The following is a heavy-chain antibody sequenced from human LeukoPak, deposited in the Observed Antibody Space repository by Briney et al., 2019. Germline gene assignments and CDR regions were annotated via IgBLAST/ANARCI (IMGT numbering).Heavy chain of an antibody. V-gene: IGHV1-3*03. CDR3: TLYNY. Sequence: GASVKVSCKTSGYSFTSQDMHWVRQAPGQSLEWMGCINPGNGDTKYSQEFQGRVTITRDTPATTAYMELSSLRSDDLAVYFCTLYNYWGQGTLVTVSS. J-gene: IGHJ4*02. CDR1: GYSFTSQD. D-gene: IGHD2-2*02. CDR2: INPGNGDT.